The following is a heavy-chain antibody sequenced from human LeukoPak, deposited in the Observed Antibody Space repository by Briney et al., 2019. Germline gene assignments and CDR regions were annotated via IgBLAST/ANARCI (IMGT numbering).Heavy chain of an antibody. CDR3: ARGTPAGYCSGGSCYSIDY. CDR1: GGSVSSGSYY. Sequence: SETLSLTCTVSGGSVSSGSYYWSWIRQPPGKGLEWIGYIYYSGSINYNPSLKSRVTISVDTFKKQFSMKLRSVTAADTAVYYCARGTPAGYCSGGSCYSIDYWGQGTLVTVSS. CDR2: IYYSGSI. V-gene: IGHV4-61*01. D-gene: IGHD2-15*01. J-gene: IGHJ4*02.